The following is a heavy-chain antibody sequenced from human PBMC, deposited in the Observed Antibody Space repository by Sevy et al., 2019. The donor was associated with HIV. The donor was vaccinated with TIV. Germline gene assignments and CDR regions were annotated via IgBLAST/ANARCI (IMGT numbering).Heavy chain of an antibody. CDR3: ARRSSSSDLDY. CDR2: ISSSGSTI. CDR1: EFTFSDYY. J-gene: IGHJ4*02. D-gene: IGHD6-6*01. Sequence: GGSLRLSCAASEFTFSDYYMSWIRQAPGKGLEWVSYISSSGSTIYYADSVKGRFTISRDNAKNSLYLQMNSLRAEDTAVYYCARRSSSSDLDYWGQGTLVTVSS. V-gene: IGHV3-11*01.